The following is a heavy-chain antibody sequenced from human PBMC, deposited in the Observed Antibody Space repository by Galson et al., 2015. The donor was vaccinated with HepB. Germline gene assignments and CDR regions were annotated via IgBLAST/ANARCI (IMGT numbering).Heavy chain of an antibody. D-gene: IGHD4-17*01. CDR1: GFTFSSYA. CDR3: AKDLAYGDYGGGDY. V-gene: IGHV3-23*01. CDR2: MSASGYST. Sequence: SLRLSCAASGFTFSSYAMSWVRQAPGKGLEWVSTMSASGYSTYYADSVKGRFTISRDNSKNTLYLQMNSLRAEDTAVYYCAKDLAYGDYGGGDYWGQGTLVTVSS. J-gene: IGHJ4*02.